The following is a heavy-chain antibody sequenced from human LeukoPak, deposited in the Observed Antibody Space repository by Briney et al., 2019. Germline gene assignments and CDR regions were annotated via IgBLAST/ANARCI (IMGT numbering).Heavy chain of an antibody. CDR3: ARGKPFIVVVVAATRQYYFDY. V-gene: IGHV4-39*01. Sequence: SETLSLTCTVSGGSISSSSYYWGWIRQPPGKGLEWIGSIYYSGSTYYNPSLKSRVTISVDTSKNQFSLKLSSVTAADTAVYYCARGKPFIVVVVAATRQYYFDYWGQGTLVTVSS. D-gene: IGHD2-15*01. J-gene: IGHJ4*02. CDR1: GGSISSSSYY. CDR2: IYYSGST.